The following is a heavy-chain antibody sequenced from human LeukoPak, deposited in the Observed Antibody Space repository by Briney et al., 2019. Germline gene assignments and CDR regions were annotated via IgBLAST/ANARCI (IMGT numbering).Heavy chain of an antibody. J-gene: IGHJ2*01. CDR1: GFSLSTSGVG. CDR2: IYWDDDK. CDR3: AHRLRVPHCGADCYYWYFDL. D-gene: IGHD2-21*02. V-gene: IGHV2-5*02. Sequence: SGPTLVKPTQTLTLTCTFSGFSLSTSGVGVGWIRQPPGKALEWLALIYWDDDKRYSPSLMSRLTITKDTSKNQVVLTMTNMDPVDTATYYCAHRLRVPHCGADCYYWYFDLWGRGTLVTVSS.